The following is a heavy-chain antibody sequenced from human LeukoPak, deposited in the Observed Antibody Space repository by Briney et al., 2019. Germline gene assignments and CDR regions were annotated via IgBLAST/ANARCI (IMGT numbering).Heavy chain of an antibody. CDR2: IYTSGST. Sequence: SETQSLTCAVYGGSFSGYYWSWIRQPPGKGLEWIGRIYTSGSTNYNPSLKSRVTISVDTSKNQFSLKLSSVTAADTAVYYCARGVGAFDYWGQGTLVTVSS. CDR3: ARGVGAFDY. V-gene: IGHV4-59*10. CDR1: GGSFSGYY. J-gene: IGHJ4*02. D-gene: IGHD1-26*01.